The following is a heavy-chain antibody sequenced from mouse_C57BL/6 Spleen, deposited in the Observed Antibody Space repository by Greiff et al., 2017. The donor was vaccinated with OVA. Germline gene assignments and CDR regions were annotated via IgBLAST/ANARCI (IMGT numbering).Heavy chain of an antibody. Sequence: QVQLQQPGAELVMPGASVTLSCKASGYTFTSYWMHWVKQRPGHGLEWIGEIDPSDSYTTYNQKFKGKSTLTVDKSSSTAYMQLSSLTSEDSAVYYCAQANWEAMDDWGQGTSVTVSS. J-gene: IGHJ4*01. D-gene: IGHD4-1*01. CDR3: AQANWEAMDD. CDR2: IDPSDSYT. CDR1: GYTFTSYW. V-gene: IGHV1-69*01.